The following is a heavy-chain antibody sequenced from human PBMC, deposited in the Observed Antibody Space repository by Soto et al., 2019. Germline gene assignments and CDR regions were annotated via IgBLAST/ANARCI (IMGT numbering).Heavy chain of an antibody. V-gene: IGHV4-59*01. CDR2: VYSSGST. D-gene: IGHD3-10*01. CDR3: ARPITMGREVIIPYWYFEL. Sequence: QVQLQESGPGLVKPSETLSLTCTVSGGSIRGYYWGWIRQPPGKGLEWIGYVYSSGSTNYNPSLKSRVTMSVDTSKNQFSLKLSSVTAADTAVYYCARPITMGREVIIPYWYFELWGRGTLVTVSS. J-gene: IGHJ2*01. CDR1: GGSIRGYY.